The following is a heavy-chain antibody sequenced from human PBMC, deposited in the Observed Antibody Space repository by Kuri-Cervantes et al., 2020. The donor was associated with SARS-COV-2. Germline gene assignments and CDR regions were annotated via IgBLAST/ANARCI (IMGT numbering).Heavy chain of an antibody. CDR1: GFSFSSYW. V-gene: IGHV3-7*01. CDR2: IKQDGSEK. D-gene: IGHD3-16*01. J-gene: IGHJ4*02. Sequence: GESLKISCAASGFSFSSYWMSWVRQAPGKGLEWVANIKQDGSEKYYVDSVKGRFTISRDNSKNTLYLQMNSLRAEDTAVYYCASRDPLGGEYWGQGTLVTDSS. CDR3: ASRDPLGGEY.